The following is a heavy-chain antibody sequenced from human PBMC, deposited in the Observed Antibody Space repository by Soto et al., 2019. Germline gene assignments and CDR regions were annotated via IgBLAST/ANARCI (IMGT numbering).Heavy chain of an antibody. CDR3: ARVRTGYSSGFGQAYYYGMDV. D-gene: IGHD5-18*01. V-gene: IGHV3-7*03. CDR1: GFTFNNYW. CDR2: IKQDGSEK. J-gene: IGHJ6*02. Sequence: EVQLVESGGGLVQPGGSLRLSCAVSGFTFNNYWMSWVRQAPGKGLEWVANIKQDGSEKYNVDSVKGRFTISRDNTQNSLTLQMNSLRAEDPAVYYCARVRTGYSSGFGQAYYYGMDVWGQWTTVTVSS.